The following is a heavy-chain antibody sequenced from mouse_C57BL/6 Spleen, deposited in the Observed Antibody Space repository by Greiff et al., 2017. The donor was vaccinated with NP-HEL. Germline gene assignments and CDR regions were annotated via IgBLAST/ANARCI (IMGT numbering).Heavy chain of an antibody. V-gene: IGHV7-3*01. J-gene: IGHJ4*01. CDR3: ARPYYYGSSYGDYAMDY. D-gene: IGHD1-1*01. Sequence: EVMLVESGGGLVQPGGSLSLSCAASGFTFTDYYMSWVRQPPGKALEWLGFIRNKANGYTTEYSASVKGRFTISRDNSQSILYLQMNALRAEDSATYYCARPYYYGSSYGDYAMDYRGQGASVTVSS. CDR1: GFTFTDYY. CDR2: IRNKANGYTT.